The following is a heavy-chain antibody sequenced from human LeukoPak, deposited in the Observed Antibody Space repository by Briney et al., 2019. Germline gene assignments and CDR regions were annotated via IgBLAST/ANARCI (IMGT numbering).Heavy chain of an antibody. V-gene: IGHV4-59*08. CDR1: GGSISSYY. CDR2: IYYSGST. Sequence: PSETLSLTCTVSGGSISSYYWSWIRQPPGKGLEWIGYIYYSGSTNYNPSLKSRVTISVDTSKNQFSLKLSSVTAADTAVYYCARHEYYGYNYFDYWGQGTLVTVSS. D-gene: IGHD5-24*01. CDR3: ARHEYYGYNYFDY. J-gene: IGHJ4*02.